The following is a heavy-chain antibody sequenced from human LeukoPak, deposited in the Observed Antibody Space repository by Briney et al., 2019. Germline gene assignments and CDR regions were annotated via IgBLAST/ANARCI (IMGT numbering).Heavy chain of an antibody. J-gene: IGHJ4*02. Sequence: PSETLSLTYTVSGGSISSYYWGWIRQAAGKGLEWIGRIYTSGSTNYNPSLKSRVTMSVDTSKNQFSLKLSSVTAADTAVYYCARDLVGATGFYYFDYWGQGTLVTVSS. D-gene: IGHD1-26*01. CDR2: IYTSGST. V-gene: IGHV4-4*07. CDR1: GGSISSYY. CDR3: ARDLVGATGFYYFDY.